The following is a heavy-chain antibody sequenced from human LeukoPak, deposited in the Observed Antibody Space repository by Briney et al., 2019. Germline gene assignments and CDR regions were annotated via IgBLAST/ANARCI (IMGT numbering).Heavy chain of an antibody. CDR1: GYTFTTYA. V-gene: IGHV1-3*01. D-gene: IGHD5-18*01. CDR3: ARDRGYIYGYYFDY. J-gene: IGHJ4*02. Sequence: GASVKVSCKASGYTFTTYAMHWVRQAPGQGLEWMGWINGGNGNTKYSQKFQGSVTITRDTSASTAYMELSSLRSEDTAVYYCARDRGYIYGYYFDYWGQGTLVTVSS. CDR2: INGGNGNT.